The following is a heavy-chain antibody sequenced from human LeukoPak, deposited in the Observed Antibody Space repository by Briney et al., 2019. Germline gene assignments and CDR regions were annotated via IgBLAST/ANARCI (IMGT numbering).Heavy chain of an antibody. Sequence: SETLSLTCTVSGGSISSYYWSWIRQPPGKGLEWIGYIYYSGSTNYNPSLKSRVTISVDTSKNQFSLKLSSVTAADTAVYYCARHDGSTVTYYYYGMDVWGQGTTVTVSS. J-gene: IGHJ6*02. CDR1: GGSISSYY. V-gene: IGHV4-59*08. CDR3: ARHDGSTVTYYYYGMDV. D-gene: IGHD4-17*01. CDR2: IYYSGST.